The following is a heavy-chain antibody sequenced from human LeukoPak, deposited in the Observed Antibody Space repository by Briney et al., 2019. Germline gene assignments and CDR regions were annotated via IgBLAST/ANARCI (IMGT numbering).Heavy chain of an antibody. CDR3: ARRFGIAAPYYYYYYMDV. CDR2: MNPNSGNT. CDR1: GYTFTSYD. D-gene: IGHD6-6*01. V-gene: IGHV1-8*01. Sequence: ASVKVSCKASGYTFTSYDINWVRQATGQGLEWMGWMNPNSGNTGYAQKFQGRVTMTRNTSISTAYMELSSLRSEDTAVYYCARRFGIAAPYYYYYYMDVWGKGTTVTVSS. J-gene: IGHJ6*03.